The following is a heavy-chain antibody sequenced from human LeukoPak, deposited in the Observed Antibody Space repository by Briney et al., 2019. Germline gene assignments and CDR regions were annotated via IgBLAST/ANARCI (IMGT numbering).Heavy chain of an antibody. D-gene: IGHD2-2*01. J-gene: IGHJ4*02. V-gene: IGHV5-51*01. CDR3: ARSRGDIVVLPATDLDY. CDR1: GYSFTSYW. CDR2: IYPGDSDT. Sequence: GESLKISCKGSGYSFTSYWIGWVRQMPGKGLEWMGIIYPGDSDTRYSPSFQGQVTISADKSISTAYLQWSSLKASDTAMYYCARSRGDIVVLPATDLDYWGQGTLVTVSS.